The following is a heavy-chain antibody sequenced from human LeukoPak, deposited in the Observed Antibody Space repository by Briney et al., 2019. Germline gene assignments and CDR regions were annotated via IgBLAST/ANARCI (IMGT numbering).Heavy chain of an antibody. CDR3: AREKIWSGYSLDAFDI. Sequence: GASVKVSCKASSYTFTSYGISWVRQAPGQGLEWMGWISAYNGNTNYAQKLQGRVTMTTDTSTSTAYMELRSLRSDDTAVYYCAREKIWSGYSLDAFDIWGQGTMVTVSS. V-gene: IGHV1-18*01. CDR2: ISAYNGNT. CDR1: SYTFTSYG. J-gene: IGHJ3*02. D-gene: IGHD3-3*01.